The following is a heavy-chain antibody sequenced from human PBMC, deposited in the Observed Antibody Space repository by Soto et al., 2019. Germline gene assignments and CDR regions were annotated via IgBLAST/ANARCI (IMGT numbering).Heavy chain of an antibody. V-gene: IGHV1-8*01. CDR1: GYTFTSYD. CDR3: ARVLSWASYYDFWSGYYNYYYYGMDV. Sequence: QVQLVQSGAEVKKPGASVKVSCKASGYTFTSYDINWVRQATGQGLEWMGWMNPNSGNTGYAQKFQGRVTMTRKTSISTAYMELSSLRSEDTAVYYCARVLSWASYYDFWSGYYNYYYYGMDVWGQGTTVTVSS. CDR2: MNPNSGNT. D-gene: IGHD3-3*01. J-gene: IGHJ6*02.